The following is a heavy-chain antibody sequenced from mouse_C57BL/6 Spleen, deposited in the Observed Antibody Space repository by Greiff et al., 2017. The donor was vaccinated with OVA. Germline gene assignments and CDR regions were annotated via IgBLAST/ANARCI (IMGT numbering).Heavy chain of an antibody. D-gene: IGHD1-1*01. J-gene: IGHJ1*03. Sequence: EVKLQESGPGLVKPSQSLSLTCSVTGYSITSGYYWNWIRQFPGNKLEWMGYISYDGSNNYNPSLKNRISITRDTSKNQFFMKLNTVTTEDTATYYCERDRLPYYYGSSHWYFDVWGTGTTVTVSS. CDR3: ERDRLPYYYGSSHWYFDV. CDR1: GYSITSGYY. V-gene: IGHV3-6*01. CDR2: ISYDGSN.